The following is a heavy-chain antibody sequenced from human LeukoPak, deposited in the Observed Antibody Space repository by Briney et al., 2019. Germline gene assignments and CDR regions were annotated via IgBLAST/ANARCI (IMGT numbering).Heavy chain of an antibody. D-gene: IGHD5-12*01. J-gene: IGHJ4*02. CDR2: IWYDGSNK. V-gene: IGHV3-33*01. Sequence: GGSLRLSCAASGFTFSSYGMHWVRQAPGKGLEWVAVIWYDGSNKYYADSVKGRFTISRDNSKNTLYLQMNSLRAEDTAVYYCARDLDIVATIGYWGQGTLVTVSS. CDR3: ARDLDIVATIGY. CDR1: GFTFSSYG.